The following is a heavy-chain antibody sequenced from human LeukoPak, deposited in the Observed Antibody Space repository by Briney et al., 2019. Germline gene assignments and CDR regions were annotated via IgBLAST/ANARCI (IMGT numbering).Heavy chain of an antibody. CDR3: ARDYGSGSPGNWFDP. J-gene: IGHJ5*02. V-gene: IGHV4-59*01. Sequence: SETLSLTCTVSGGSISRYYWSWIRQPPGKGLEWIGYIYYSGSTNYNPSLKSRVTISVDTSKNQFSLKLSSVTAADTAVYYCARDYGSGSPGNWFDPWGQGTLVTVAS. D-gene: IGHD3-10*01. CDR1: GGSISRYY. CDR2: IYYSGST.